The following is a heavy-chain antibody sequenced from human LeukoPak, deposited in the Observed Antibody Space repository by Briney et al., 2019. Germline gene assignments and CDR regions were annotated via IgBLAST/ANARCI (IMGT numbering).Heavy chain of an antibody. CDR3: ATRSYCSGGSCYSHPNTFEI. J-gene: IGHJ3*02. CDR1: GLTVSTYY. D-gene: IGHD2-15*01. CDR2: IYSSGST. V-gene: IGHV3-53*01. Sequence: GGSLRLSCAASGLTVSTYYMTWVRQAPGKGLEWVSVIYSSGSTYYADSVKGRFTISRDISKNILSLQMNSLRAEDPAVYYCATRSYCSGGSCYSHPNTFEISGQGTMVTVSS.